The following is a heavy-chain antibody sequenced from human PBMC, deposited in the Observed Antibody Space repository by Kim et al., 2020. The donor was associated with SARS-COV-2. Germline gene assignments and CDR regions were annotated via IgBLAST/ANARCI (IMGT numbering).Heavy chain of an antibody. D-gene: IGHD1-26*01. V-gene: IGHV3-66*01. J-gene: IGHJ6*02. CDR3: ARDGVGATGYYYGMDV. Sequence: VKGRFTISRDHSKNTLYLQMNSLRAEDTAVYYCARDGVGATGYYYGMDVWGQGTTVTVSS.